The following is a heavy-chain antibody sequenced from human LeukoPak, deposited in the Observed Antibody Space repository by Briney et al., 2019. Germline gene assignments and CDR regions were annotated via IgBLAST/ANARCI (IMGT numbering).Heavy chain of an antibody. CDR1: GFTFRNYW. J-gene: IGHJ3*01. V-gene: IGHV3-74*01. D-gene: IGHD1-1*01. CDR2: IKSDGTST. Sequence: GGSLRLSCAASGFTFRNYWMHWVRQAPGRGLVWVARIKSDGTSTTYADPVKGRFTISRDNPKNSLYLQMNSPRAEDTAVYFCARHGNWAFDFWGQGTMVTVSS. CDR3: ARHGNWAFDF.